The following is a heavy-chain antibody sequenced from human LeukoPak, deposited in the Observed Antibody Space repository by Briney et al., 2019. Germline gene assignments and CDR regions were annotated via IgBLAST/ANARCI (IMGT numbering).Heavy chain of an antibody. CDR3: ARDRVQIWSYVGTFDS. CDR2: VSYDGTKI. Sequence: GGSLRHSCAASGFTFSSYTMHWVRQAPGKGLEWVALVSYDGTKINYADSVKGRFTMSRDISKNTLYLQMNSLKPEDTAVYYCARDRVQIWSYVGTFDSWGQGTLVTVSS. V-gene: IGHV3-30-3*01. J-gene: IGHJ4*02. CDR1: GFTFSSYT. D-gene: IGHD5-18*01.